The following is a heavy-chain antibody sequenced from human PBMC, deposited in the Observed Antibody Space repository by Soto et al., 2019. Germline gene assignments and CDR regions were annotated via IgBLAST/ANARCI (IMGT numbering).Heavy chain of an antibody. CDR2: ISAYNGNT. CDR1: GYTFATYG. CDR3: ARDAGVSGELYY. D-gene: IGHD1-7*01. Sequence: QVQLVHSRPEVKKPGASVKVSCKASGYTFATYGISWERQAPGQGLEWMGWISAYNGNTNYAQKLQGRVTMTTDTSTSTAYMELRSLRSDDTAVYYCARDAGVSGELYYWGQGTLVTVSS. V-gene: IGHV1-18*01. J-gene: IGHJ4*02.